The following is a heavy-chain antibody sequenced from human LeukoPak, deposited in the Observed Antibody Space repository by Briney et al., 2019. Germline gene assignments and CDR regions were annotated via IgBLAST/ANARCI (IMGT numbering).Heavy chain of an antibody. J-gene: IGHJ4*02. D-gene: IGHD3-10*01. V-gene: IGHV4-4*07. CDR1: GDSISDDY. Sequence: SETLSLTCTVSGDSISDDYWSWIRQAAGKELEWIGRIYTRGSTNYNPSLKSRVTISLDKSKKQFSLSLNSVTAADTAVYYCARGGTYGSGRNQHTTLDYWGQGTLATVSS. CDR2: IYTRGST. CDR3: ARGGTYGSGRNQHTTLDY.